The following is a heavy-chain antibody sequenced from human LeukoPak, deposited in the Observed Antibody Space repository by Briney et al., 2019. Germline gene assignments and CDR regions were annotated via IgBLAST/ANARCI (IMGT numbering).Heavy chain of an antibody. CDR1: GFTFSSCA. V-gene: IGHV3-23*01. Sequence: PGGSLRLSCAASGFTFSSCAMSWVRQAPGKGLEWVSAISRSGGSTYYADSVKGRFTNSRDNSKNTLYLQMNSLRVEDTAVYYCAKDSGYCDTTSCRLANWGQGTLVTVSS. J-gene: IGHJ4*02. CDR2: ISRSGGST. D-gene: IGHD2-2*01. CDR3: AKDSGYCDTTSCRLAN.